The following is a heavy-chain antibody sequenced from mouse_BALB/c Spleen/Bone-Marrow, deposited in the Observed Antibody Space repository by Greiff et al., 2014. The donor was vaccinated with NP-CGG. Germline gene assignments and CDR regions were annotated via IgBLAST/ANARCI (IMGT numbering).Heavy chain of an antibody. D-gene: IGHD1-1*01. J-gene: IGHJ1*01. V-gene: IGHV5-9-2*01. CDR3: ARSFGSSYWYFDV. CDR1: GFTFSSYG. CDR2: ISGGGSYT. Sequence: VQLKESGGGLVKPGGSLKLSCAASGFTFSSYGMSWVRQTPEKRLEWVATISGGGSYTYFSDSVKGRFTISRDNAKYNLNLQMSSLRSEDTALYCCARSFGSSYWYFDVWGAGTTVTVSS.